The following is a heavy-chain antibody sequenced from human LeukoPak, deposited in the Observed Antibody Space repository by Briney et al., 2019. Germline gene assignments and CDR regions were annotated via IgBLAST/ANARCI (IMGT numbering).Heavy chain of an antibody. CDR3: VRENWNYVRGPRPMAAYDY. Sequence: PAGSLRLSCAASGFNFNTHSMNWVRQAPGKGLEWVSGIRSSGDDIYYADSVKGRFIISRDNANNTLFLQMSSLRAEDTALYYCVRENWNYVRGPRPMAAYDYWGQGTLVTVSS. D-gene: IGHD1-7*01. V-gene: IGHV3-21*06. J-gene: IGHJ4*02. CDR2: IRSSGDDI. CDR1: GFNFNTHS.